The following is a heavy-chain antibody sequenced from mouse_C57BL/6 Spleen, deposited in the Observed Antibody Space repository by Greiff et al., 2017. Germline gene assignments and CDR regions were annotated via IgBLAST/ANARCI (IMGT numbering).Heavy chain of an antibody. V-gene: IGHV2-3*01. Sequence: VMLVESGPGLVAPSQSLSITCTVSGFSLTSYGVSWVRQPPGKGLEWLGVIWGDGSTNYHSALISKLSISKDNSKSQVFLKLNSRQTDDTATYYCSKTRDYDERYSFDYWGQGTTLTVSS. CDR1: GFSLTSYG. J-gene: IGHJ2*01. CDR3: SKTRDYDERYSFDY. CDR2: IWGDGST. D-gene: IGHD2-4*01.